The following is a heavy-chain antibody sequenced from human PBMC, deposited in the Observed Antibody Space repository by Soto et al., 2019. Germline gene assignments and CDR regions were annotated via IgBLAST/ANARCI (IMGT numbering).Heavy chain of an antibody. CDR2: IYYSGSN. D-gene: IGHD3-16*02. CDR3: DRDGGKWGLSIFDY. CDR1: GGSISSGDYY. V-gene: IGHV4-30-4*01. J-gene: IGHJ4*02. Sequence: QVQLQESGPGLVKPSQTLSLTCTVSGGSISSGDYYWSWIRQPPGQGLEWIGYIYYSGSNYYKPSLKSRVTKSVDTSNNQFSLKLSSVTAADTAVYYCDRDGGKWGLSIFDYWGKGTLVTVSS.